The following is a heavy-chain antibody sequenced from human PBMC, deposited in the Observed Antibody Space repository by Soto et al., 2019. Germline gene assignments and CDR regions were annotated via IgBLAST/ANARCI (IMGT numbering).Heavy chain of an antibody. J-gene: IGHJ6*02. CDR3: AKKLGIDPFGSYGLDV. V-gene: IGHV1-69*01. Sequence: QMELVQSGAEVKKPGSSMKVSCKASEGNFITFAISWVRQAPGQGLEWMGEIIPISSTTKSAHKFQDRVTISADGSSSTVHMELRSLKSEDTAIYFCAKKLGIDPFGSYGLDVWGQGTTVTVSS. CDR1: EGNFITFA. D-gene: IGHD7-27*01. CDR2: IIPISSTT.